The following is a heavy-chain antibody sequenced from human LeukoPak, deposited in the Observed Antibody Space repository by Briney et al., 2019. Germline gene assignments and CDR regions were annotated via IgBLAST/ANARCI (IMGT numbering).Heavy chain of an antibody. D-gene: IGHD3-9*01. Sequence: GGSLRLSCAASGFTFSSYAMSWVRQAPGKGLEWASAISGSGGSTYYADSVKGRFTISRDNSKNTLYLQMNSLRAEDTAVYYCAAEYYDILTGSNYYYGMDVWGQGTTVTVSS. CDR3: AAEYYDILTGSNYYYGMDV. CDR1: GFTFSSYA. J-gene: IGHJ6*02. V-gene: IGHV3-23*01. CDR2: ISGSGGST.